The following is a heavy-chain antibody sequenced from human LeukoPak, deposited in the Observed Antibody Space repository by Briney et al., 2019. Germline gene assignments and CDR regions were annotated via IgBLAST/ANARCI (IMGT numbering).Heavy chain of an antibody. V-gene: IGHV1-2*06. J-gene: IGHJ4*02. CDR1: GYTFTRYY. CDR2: INPNSGGT. Sequence: ASVKVSCKASGYTFTRYYMHWVRQAPGQRLEWMGRINPNSGGTNYAQRFHGRVTMTRDTSISTAYMELSRLRSDDTAVYYCARTIVGATRHDYWGQGTLVTVSS. CDR3: ARTIVGATRHDY. D-gene: IGHD1-26*01.